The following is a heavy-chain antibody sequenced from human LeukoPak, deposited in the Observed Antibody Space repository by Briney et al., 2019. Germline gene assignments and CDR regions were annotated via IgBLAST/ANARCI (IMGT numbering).Heavy chain of an antibody. D-gene: IGHD1-26*01. Sequence: GGSLRLSCAASGFTFNNAWMSWVRQAPGKGLEWVGRIKSKTDGDTTDYAAPVKGRFTISRDDSKNTLYLQMNSLKTEDTAVYYCTTDGVGIEGATFDYWGQGTLVTVSS. CDR3: TTDGVGIEGATFDY. CDR2: IKSKTDGDTT. J-gene: IGHJ4*02. CDR1: GFTFNNAW. V-gene: IGHV3-15*01.